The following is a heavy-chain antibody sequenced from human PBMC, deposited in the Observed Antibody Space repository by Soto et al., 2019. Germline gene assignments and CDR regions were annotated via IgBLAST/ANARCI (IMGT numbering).Heavy chain of an antibody. V-gene: IGHV3-9*01. J-gene: IGHJ2*01. Sequence: EVQLVASGGGLVQPGRSLRLSCAASGFGVGDYAMHWVRQAPGKGLEWVSGISWNSGNIGYAGSVKGRFTISRDNAKNSLYLQMNSLRTEDTALYYCAINDRYFDLWGRGTLVTVSS. D-gene: IGHD3-9*01. CDR1: GFGVGDYA. CDR2: ISWNSGNI. CDR3: AINDRYFDL.